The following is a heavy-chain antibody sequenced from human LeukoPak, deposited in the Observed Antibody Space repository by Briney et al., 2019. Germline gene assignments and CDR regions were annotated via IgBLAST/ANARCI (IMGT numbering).Heavy chain of an antibody. D-gene: IGHD5-18*01. Sequence: GSLRLSCTASGFTFRSYAMSWVRQSPEKGLEWIGEIYHDGSTNYNPSLKSRVTISMDKSKNQLSLKLNFVTAADTAVYYCARDRGGYTYSHDYWGQGTLVTVSS. CDR2: IYHDGST. V-gene: IGHV4-4*02. CDR1: GFTFRSYAM. CDR3: ARDRGGYTYSHDY. J-gene: IGHJ4*02.